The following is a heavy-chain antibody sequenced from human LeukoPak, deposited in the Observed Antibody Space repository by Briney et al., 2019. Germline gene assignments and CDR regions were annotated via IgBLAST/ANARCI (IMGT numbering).Heavy chain of an antibody. CDR1: GFTFSSYW. CDR3: ARDGVPVTYYYYYYYMDV. D-gene: IGHD1-14*01. V-gene: IGHV3-74*01. CDR2: INSDGSST. J-gene: IGHJ6*03. Sequence: GGSLRLSCAASGFTFSSYWMHWVRQAPGKGLVWVSRINSDGSSTSYADSVKGRFTISRDNAKNTLYLQMNSLRAEDTAVYYCARDGVPVTYYYYYYYMDVWGKGNTVTVSS.